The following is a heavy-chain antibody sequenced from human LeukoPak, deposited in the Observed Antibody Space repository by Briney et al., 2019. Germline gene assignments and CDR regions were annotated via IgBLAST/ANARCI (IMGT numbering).Heavy chain of an antibody. V-gene: IGHV3-30*18. D-gene: IGHD6-19*01. CDR2: ILYDGINK. J-gene: IGHJ3*02. CDR3: AKGAGVHDAFDI. CDR1: GFTLSSYG. Sequence: GGSLRLSCAASGFTLSSYGMHWVRQAPGKGLEWVAVILYDGINKYHTDSVKGRFTISRDNSKNTLYLQMNSLRAEDTAVYFCAKGAGVHDAFDIWGQGTMVTVSS.